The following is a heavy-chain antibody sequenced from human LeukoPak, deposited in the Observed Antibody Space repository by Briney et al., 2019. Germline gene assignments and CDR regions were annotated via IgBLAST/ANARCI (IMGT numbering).Heavy chain of an antibody. CDR1: GYTFTSYY. D-gene: IGHD3-16*01. J-gene: IGHJ3*02. Sequence: ASVKVSCKASGYTFTSYYLYWVRQAPGQGLEWMGIINPSGGSTNYAQKFQGRVTMTRDTSTSTVYMELSSLRSEDTAVYYCATNTWVGGGNAFDIWGQGTMVTVSS. V-gene: IGHV1-46*01. CDR2: INPSGGST. CDR3: ATNTWVGGGNAFDI.